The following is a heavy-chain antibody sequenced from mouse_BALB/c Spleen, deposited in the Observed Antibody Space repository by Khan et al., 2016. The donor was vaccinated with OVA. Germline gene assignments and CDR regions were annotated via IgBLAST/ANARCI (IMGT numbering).Heavy chain of an antibody. CDR2: ISSGGDYT. CDR1: GFTFSSYS. Sequence: EVRLVESGGDLVEPGGSLKLSCAASGFTFSSYSMSWVRQTPDKRLEWVATISSGGDYTYYPDIVKGRFTISRDNAKNTLYLQMSSLKSEDTAMYYCASHLPGSFAYWGQGTLVAVSA. D-gene: IGHD4-1*01. J-gene: IGHJ3*01. V-gene: IGHV5-6*01. CDR3: ASHLPGSFAY.